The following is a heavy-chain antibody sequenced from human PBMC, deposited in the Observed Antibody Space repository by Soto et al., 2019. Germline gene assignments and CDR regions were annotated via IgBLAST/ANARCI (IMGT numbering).Heavy chain of an antibody. CDR3: AKDVGSYDYDTSAYLYDY. D-gene: IGHD3-16*01. CDR1: GFIFEDFA. Sequence: GGSLRLSCVGSGFIFEDFAMNWVRQVPGKGLEWVSGISWNSATLAYADSVKGRFIVSRDNAKNILYLQMNSLRAEDAALYYCAKDVGSYDYDTSAYLYDYWGQGTMVTVYS. V-gene: IGHV3-9*01. J-gene: IGHJ4*02. CDR2: ISWNSATL.